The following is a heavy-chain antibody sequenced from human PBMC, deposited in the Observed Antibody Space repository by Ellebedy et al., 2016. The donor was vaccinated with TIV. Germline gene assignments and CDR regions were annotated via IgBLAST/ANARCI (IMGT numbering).Heavy chain of an antibody. CDR2: IYYTGST. V-gene: IGHV4-59*01. CDR1: GDSISDYY. CDR3: ASGPNQYFFDY. Sequence: MPSETLSLTCTFTVSGDSISDYYWSWIRQPPGKGLEWIGYIYYTGSTNYNPSLKSRLTISVDTSKNQFSLKLSSVTAADTAVYYCASGPNQYFFDYWGQGTLVTVSS. D-gene: IGHD1-14*01. J-gene: IGHJ4*02.